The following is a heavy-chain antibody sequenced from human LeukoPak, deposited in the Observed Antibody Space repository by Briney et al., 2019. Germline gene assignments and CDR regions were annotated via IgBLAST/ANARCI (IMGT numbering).Heavy chain of an antibody. V-gene: IGHV3-23*01. CDR1: GFTFSSYA. CDR2: ISGSGGST. D-gene: IGHD6-13*01. Sequence: GGSLRLSCAASGFTFSSYAMSWVRQAPGTGLEWVSAISGSGGSTYYADSVKGRFTISRDNSKNTLYLQMNSLRAEDTAVYYCAKDRDSSSWYPLYYYFDYWGQGTLVTVSS. CDR3: AKDRDSSSWYPLYYYFDY. J-gene: IGHJ4*02.